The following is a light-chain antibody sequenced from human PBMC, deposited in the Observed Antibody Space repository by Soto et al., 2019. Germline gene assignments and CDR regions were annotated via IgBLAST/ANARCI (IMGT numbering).Light chain of an antibody. CDR1: QSVSSY. V-gene: IGKV3-11*01. CDR2: GAS. Sequence: ETVLTQSPATLSLSPGERTTLSCSASQSVSSYFAWSQRKPGQAPRLLIYGASNRATGIPPRLSGSSSGTDFTLTFNSLEPDDVAVSYCQQYCNCFGTGTQVDVK. J-gene: IGKJ3*01. CDR3: QQYCNC.